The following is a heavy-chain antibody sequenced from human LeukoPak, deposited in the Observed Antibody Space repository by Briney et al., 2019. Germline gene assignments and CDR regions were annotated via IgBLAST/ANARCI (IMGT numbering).Heavy chain of an antibody. CDR3: ARPTKEGSSWYLWFDP. V-gene: IGHV3-74*01. D-gene: IGHD6-13*01. Sequence: GGSLRLSCAASGFTFSSYWMHWVRQAPGKGLVWVSRINNDGSSTSYADSVKGRFTISRDNAKNTLYLQMNSLRAEDTAVYYCARPTKEGSSWYLWFDPWGQGTLVTVSS. J-gene: IGHJ5*02. CDR2: INNDGSST. CDR1: GFTFSSYW.